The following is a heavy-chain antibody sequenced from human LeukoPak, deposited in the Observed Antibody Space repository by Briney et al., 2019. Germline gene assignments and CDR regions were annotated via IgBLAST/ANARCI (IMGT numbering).Heavy chain of an antibody. J-gene: IGHJ6*03. CDR3: ARGSWYPLYYYYYYMDV. CDR1: GFTFSSYE. CDR2: ISSSSSYI. V-gene: IGHV3-21*01. D-gene: IGHD6-13*01. Sequence: PGGSLRLSCAASGFTFSSYEMNWVRQAPGKGLEWVSSISSSSSYIYYADSVKGRFTISRDNAKNSLYLQMNSLRAEDTAVYYCARGSWYPLYYYYYYMDVWGKGTTVTVSS.